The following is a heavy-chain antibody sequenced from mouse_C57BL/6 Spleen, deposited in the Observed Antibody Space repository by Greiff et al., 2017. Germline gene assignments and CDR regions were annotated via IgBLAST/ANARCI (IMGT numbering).Heavy chain of an antibody. CDR3: ARFTTY. D-gene: IGHD1-1*01. CDR1: GYTFTDYY. V-gene: IGHV1-26*01. J-gene: IGHJ2*01. Sequence: DVQLQQSGPELVKPGASVKISCKASGYTFTDYYMNWVKQSHGKSLEWIGDINPNNGGTSYNQKFKGKATLTVDKSSSTAYMELRSLTSEDSAVYYCARFTTYWGQGTTLTVSS. CDR2: INPNNGGT.